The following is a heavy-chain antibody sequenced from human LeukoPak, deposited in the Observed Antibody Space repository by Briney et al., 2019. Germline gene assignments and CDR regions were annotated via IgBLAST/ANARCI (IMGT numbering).Heavy chain of an antibody. CDR1: GGSFSGYY. CDR3: AALAGYCSGGSCYRGRVLKDY. J-gene: IGHJ4*02. V-gene: IGHV4-34*01. D-gene: IGHD2-15*01. CDR2: INHSGST. Sequence: SETLSLTCAVYGGSFSGYYWSWIRQPPGKGLEWIREINHSGSTNHNPSLKSRVTISVDTSKNQFSLKLSSVTAADTAVYYCAALAGYCSGGSCYRGRVLKDYWGQGTLVTVSS.